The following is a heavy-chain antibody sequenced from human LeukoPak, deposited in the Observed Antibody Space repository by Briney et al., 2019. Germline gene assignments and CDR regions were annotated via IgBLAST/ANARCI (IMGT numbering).Heavy chain of an antibody. CDR1: GYTFTSYD. D-gene: IGHD2-21*02. V-gene: IGHV1-46*01. J-gene: IGHJ4*02. Sequence: ASVKVSCKASGYTFTSYDMHWVRQAPGQGLEWMGIINACGDSTSYAQKFQGRVTMTRDTSTSTVYMELSSLRSEDTAVYYCASVLYCGADCYSGRYFFDYWGQGTLVTVSS. CDR2: INACGDST. CDR3: ASVLYCGADCYSGRYFFDY.